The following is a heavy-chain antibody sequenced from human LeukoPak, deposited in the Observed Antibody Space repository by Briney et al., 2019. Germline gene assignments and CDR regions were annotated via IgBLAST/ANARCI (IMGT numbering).Heavy chain of an antibody. V-gene: IGHV4-59*01. CDR1: GGSISSYY. CDR2: IYYSGST. J-gene: IGHJ5*02. Sequence: PSETLSLTCTVSGGSISSYYWSWIRQPPGKGLEWIGYIYYSGSTNYNPSLKSRVTISVDTSKNQFSLKLSSVTAADTAVYHCAVSPYYYGSGSYSPFDPWGQGTLVTVSS. D-gene: IGHD3-10*01. CDR3: AVSPYYYGSGSYSPFDP.